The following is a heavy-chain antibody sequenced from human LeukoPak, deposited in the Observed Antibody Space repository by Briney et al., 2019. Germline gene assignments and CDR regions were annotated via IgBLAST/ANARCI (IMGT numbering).Heavy chain of an antibody. CDR3: VGFYGSGSYHWFDP. V-gene: IGHV4-31*03. D-gene: IGHD3-10*01. CDR2: GYFNEQT. Sequence: NPSLTLSLTCSVSGTSISSGGFYWTWIRQSPGKGLEWIGHGYFNEQTSYNPSLKSRASISADTSKNQFSLNLTSVTVADTAVYYCVGFYGSGSYHWFDPWGQGTLVTVSS. J-gene: IGHJ5*02. CDR1: GTSISSGGFY.